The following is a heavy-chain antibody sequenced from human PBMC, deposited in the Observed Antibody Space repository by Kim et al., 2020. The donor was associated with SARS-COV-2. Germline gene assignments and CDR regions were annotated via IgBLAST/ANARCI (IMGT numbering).Heavy chain of an antibody. CDR2: IKRDGSDR. Sequence: GGSLRLSCVESGITSSSYWLTWVRQAPGKGLEWVANIKRDGSDRNYGDSVKGRFTISRDNAKSTVFLQMNSLRSEDTAVYYCGISGIWGQGTQVTVSS. V-gene: IGHV3-7*01. CDR3: GISGI. J-gene: IGHJ4*02. CDR1: GITSSSYW.